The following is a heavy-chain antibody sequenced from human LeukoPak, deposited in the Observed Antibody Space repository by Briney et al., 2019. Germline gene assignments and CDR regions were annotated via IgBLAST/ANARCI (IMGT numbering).Heavy chain of an antibody. CDR1: EFVFSSHA. V-gene: IGHV3-21*01. CDR2: ITSSSSDI. J-gene: IGHJ4*02. D-gene: IGHD3-22*01. Sequence: GGSLRLSCVASEFVFSSHAMIWVRQAPGKGLEWISSITSSSSDIFYADSVRGRFTISRDNANNALHLQMDSLRAEDTAVYYCARVFWETVNTGYYSDFWGQGTLVTVSS. CDR3: ARVFWETVNTGYYSDF.